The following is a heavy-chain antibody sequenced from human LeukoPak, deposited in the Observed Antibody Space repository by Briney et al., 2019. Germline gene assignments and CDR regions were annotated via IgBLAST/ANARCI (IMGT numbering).Heavy chain of an antibody. CDR1: GGSFSGYY. Sequence: SETLSLTCAVYGGSFSGYYWTWIRHHPGKGLEWIGYIYYSGSTYYNPSLKSRLSISVDTSKNQFSLKLSSVTAADTALYYCARDTGGYFDYWGQGTLVTVSS. D-gene: IGHD3-10*01. V-gene: IGHV4-31*11. J-gene: IGHJ4*02. CDR2: IYYSGST. CDR3: ARDTGGYFDY.